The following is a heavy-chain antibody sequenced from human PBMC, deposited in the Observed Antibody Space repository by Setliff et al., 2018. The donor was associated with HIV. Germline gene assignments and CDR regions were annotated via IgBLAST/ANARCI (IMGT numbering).Heavy chain of an antibody. J-gene: IGHJ6*03. D-gene: IGHD4-4*01. CDR1: GFTFSSYA. CDR3: AKVSDYSNPWYYYYMDV. CDR2: ISGSGGST. V-gene: IGHV3-23*01. Sequence: PGGSLRLSCAASGFTFSSYAMSWVRQAPGKGLEWVSAISGSGGSTYYADSVKGRFTISRDNSKNTLYLQMNSLRAEDTAVYYCAKVSDYSNPWYYYYMDVWGKGTTVTVSS.